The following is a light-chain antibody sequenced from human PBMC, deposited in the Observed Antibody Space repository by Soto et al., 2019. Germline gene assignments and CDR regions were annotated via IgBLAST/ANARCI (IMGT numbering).Light chain of an antibody. CDR3: QNFGDAPFT. CDR2: GAS. J-gene: IGKJ3*01. V-gene: IGKV3-20*01. Sequence: EIVLMQSPDTLSLSPGERATLSCRASESISSHYIAWYQQKPGQAPRLLIFGASTRATGIPDRFSGSWSGTDFTLLISRLEPDDFAVYYCQNFGDAPFTFGPGTKVDIK. CDR1: ESISSHY.